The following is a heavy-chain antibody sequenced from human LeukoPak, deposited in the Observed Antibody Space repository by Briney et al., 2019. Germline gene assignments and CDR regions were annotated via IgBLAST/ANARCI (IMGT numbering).Heavy chain of an antibody. V-gene: IGHV1-18*01. Sequence: ASVKVSCKASGYTFTTYGIIWVRQAPGQGLEWMGCISTYNANTKYAHNIQGRGAMTTDASTSTVYMEQMSLASDDAAVYYCARDTGSNFFDPWGQGTLVTVAS. CDR1: GYTFTTYG. J-gene: IGHJ5*02. CDR3: ARDTGSNFFDP. D-gene: IGHD1-26*01. CDR2: ISTYNANT.